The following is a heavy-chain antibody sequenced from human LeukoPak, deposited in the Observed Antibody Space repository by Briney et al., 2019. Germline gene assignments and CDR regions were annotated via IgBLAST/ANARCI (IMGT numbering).Heavy chain of an antibody. J-gene: IGHJ3*02. Sequence: GGSLRLSCAASGFTFSSYSMNWVRQAPGKGLEWVSSISSSSAYIYYADSMKGRFTISRDNSKNSLYLQMNSLRTEDTALYYCAKDIGADYYYDSSGYFIWGQGTMVTVSS. D-gene: IGHD3-22*01. CDR2: ISSSSAYI. CDR1: GFTFSSYS. V-gene: IGHV3-21*04. CDR3: AKDIGADYYYDSSGYFI.